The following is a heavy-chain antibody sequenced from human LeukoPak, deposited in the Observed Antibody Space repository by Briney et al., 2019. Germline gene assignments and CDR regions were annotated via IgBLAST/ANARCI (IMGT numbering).Heavy chain of an antibody. Sequence: SVKVSCKASAGTFSSYTISWVRQAPGQGLDRMGRIIPILGIANYAQKFQGRVTITADKSTSTAYMELSSLRSEDTAVYYCAREYSSSSWECWGQGTLVTVSS. V-gene: IGHV1-69*04. CDR1: AGTFSSYT. J-gene: IGHJ4*02. CDR2: IIPILGIA. CDR3: AREYSSSSWEC. D-gene: IGHD6-6*01.